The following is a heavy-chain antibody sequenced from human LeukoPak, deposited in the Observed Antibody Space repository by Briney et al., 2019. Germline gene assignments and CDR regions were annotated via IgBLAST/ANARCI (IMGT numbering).Heavy chain of an antibody. CDR2: IYHSGST. CDR3: ARGFGDYSGLDAFDI. Sequence: SETLSLTCTVSGFSISSGYHWGWIRQPPGKGLEWIGTIYHSGSTYYNPSLKSRVTISVDTSKNQFSLKLSSVTAADTAVYYCARGFGDYSGLDAFDIWGQGTMVTVSS. CDR1: GFSISSGYH. D-gene: IGHD4-17*01. J-gene: IGHJ3*02. V-gene: IGHV4-38-2*02.